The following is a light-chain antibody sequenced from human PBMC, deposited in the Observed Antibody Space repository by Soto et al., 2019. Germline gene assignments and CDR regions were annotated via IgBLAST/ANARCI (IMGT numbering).Light chain of an antibody. V-gene: IGKV3-11*01. Sequence: EIVLTQSPGTLSLSPGERATISCRASQSVSSYLAWYQQKPGQAPRLLIYDASNRATGIPARFSGSGSGTDFTLTISSLEPEDFAVYYCQQRSNWPPALTFGGGTKVEIK. J-gene: IGKJ4*01. CDR2: DAS. CDR3: QQRSNWPPALT. CDR1: QSVSSY.